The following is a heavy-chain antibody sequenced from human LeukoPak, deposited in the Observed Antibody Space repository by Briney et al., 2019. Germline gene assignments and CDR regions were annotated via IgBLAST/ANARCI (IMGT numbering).Heavy chain of an antibody. CDR3: ARVRGSGGNYKFDY. V-gene: IGHV4-59*01. J-gene: IGHJ4*02. D-gene: IGHD4/OR15-4a*01. Sequence: ASETLSLTCTVSGVSISSYYWSWIRQPPGKGLEWIGYIETSGSTKYNPSLMSRVTISVDASKSQFSLNLNSVNAADTAVYYCARVRGSGGNYKFDYWGQGTLVTVSS. CDR2: IETSGST. CDR1: GVSISSYY.